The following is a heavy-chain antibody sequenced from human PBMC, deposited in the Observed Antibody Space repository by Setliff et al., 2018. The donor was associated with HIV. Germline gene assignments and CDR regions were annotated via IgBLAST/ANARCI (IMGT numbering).Heavy chain of an antibody. J-gene: IGHJ5*01. V-gene: IGHV4-61*09. CDR1: GGSVNSGNYH. Sequence: SETLSLTCSVSGGSVNSGNYHWAWIRQPAGKGLEWIGHIYTSGSPHYKSSLTSRLTISLDTSRNQFSLKLTSVTAADTAVYYCAMLDTSDYFRNNWFDSWGQGTLVTVSS. CDR2: IYTSGSP. CDR3: AMLDTSDYFRNNWFDS. D-gene: IGHD3-22*01.